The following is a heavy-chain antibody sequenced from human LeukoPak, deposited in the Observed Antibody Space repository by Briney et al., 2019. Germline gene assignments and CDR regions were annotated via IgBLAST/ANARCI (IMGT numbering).Heavy chain of an antibody. D-gene: IGHD6-19*01. CDR2: IFSTGNS. J-gene: IGHJ5*01. V-gene: IGHV4-30-4*01. Sequence: PSQTLSLTCTVSGVSITSGDYYWSWIRQPPGKGRDWFGYIFSTGNSYYNPSLKSRISLSVDTSKNHFSLKLTSVTAADTAVYYCARTTLADIPRFDFWGQGTLVTVSS. CDR1: GVSITSGDYY. CDR3: ARTTLADIPRFDF.